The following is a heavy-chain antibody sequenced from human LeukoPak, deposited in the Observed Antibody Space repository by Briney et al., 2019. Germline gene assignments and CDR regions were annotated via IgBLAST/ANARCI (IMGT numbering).Heavy chain of an antibody. J-gene: IGHJ4*02. CDR1: GFTFDDYA. CDR3: AKGHSGWYFDY. Sequence: GGSLRLSCAASGFTFDDYAMHCVRQEPGKGLEWVSGISWNSGSISYADSVKGRFTISRDNSKNTLYLQMNSLRDEDTAVYYCAKGHSGWYFDYWGQGTLVTVSS. CDR2: ISWNSGSI. D-gene: IGHD6-19*01. V-gene: IGHV3-9*01.